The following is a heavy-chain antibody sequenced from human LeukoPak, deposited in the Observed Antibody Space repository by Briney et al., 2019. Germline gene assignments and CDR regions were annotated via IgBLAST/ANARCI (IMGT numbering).Heavy chain of an antibody. D-gene: IGHD2-21*02. V-gene: IGHV3-23*01. J-gene: IGHJ4*02. CDR1: GFTFSSYA. CDR3: AKRDRPCSGDCSAPYYFDY. CDR2: ISSSGRNT. Sequence: PGGSLRLSCAASGFTFSSYAMSWVRLTPGKGLEWASSISSSGRNTYYADSVKGRFTISRDNSENTLYLQVSSLRAEDTAVYYCAKRDRPCSGDCSAPYYFDYWGQGTLVTVSS.